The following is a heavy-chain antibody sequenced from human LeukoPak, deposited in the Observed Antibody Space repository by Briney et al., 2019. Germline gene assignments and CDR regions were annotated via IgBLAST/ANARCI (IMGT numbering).Heavy chain of an antibody. CDR1: GFTFDDYA. CDR2: ISWNSGSI. CDR3: ARDRYFDY. V-gene: IGHV3-9*01. Sequence: SGGSLRLSCAASGFTFDDYAMHWVRQAPGKGLEWVSGISWNSGSIGYADSVKGRFTISRDNAKNTLYLQMNSLRAEDTAVYYCARDRYFDYWGQGTLVTVSS. J-gene: IGHJ4*02.